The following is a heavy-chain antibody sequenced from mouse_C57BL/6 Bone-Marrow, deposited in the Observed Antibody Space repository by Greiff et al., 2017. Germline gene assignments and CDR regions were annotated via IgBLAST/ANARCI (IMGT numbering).Heavy chain of an antibody. D-gene: IGHD2-4*01. CDR2: IWSGGST. Sequence: VQLQQSGPGLVQPSQSLSITCTVSGFSLTSYGVHWVRQSPGKGLEWLGVIWSGGSTDYNAAFISRLSISKDNSKSQVFFKMNSLQADDTAIYYCARNGNYDYFDYGGQGTTRTVSS. J-gene: IGHJ2*01. V-gene: IGHV2-2*01. CDR1: GFSLTSYG. CDR3: ARNGNYDYFDY.